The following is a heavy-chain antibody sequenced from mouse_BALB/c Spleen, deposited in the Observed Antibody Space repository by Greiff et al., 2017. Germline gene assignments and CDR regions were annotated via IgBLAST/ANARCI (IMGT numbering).Heavy chain of an antibody. CDR1: GYSFTSYW. D-gene: IGHD1-1*01. J-gene: IGHJ2*01. V-gene: IGHV1S126*01. CDR2: IDPSDSET. Sequence: VQGVESGPQLVRPGASVKISCKASGYSFTSYWMHWVKQRPGQGLEWIGMIDPSDSETRLNQKFKDKATLTVDKSSSTAYMQLSSPTSEDSAVYYCARSYYGSVDYWGQGTTLTVSS. CDR3: ARSYYGSVDY.